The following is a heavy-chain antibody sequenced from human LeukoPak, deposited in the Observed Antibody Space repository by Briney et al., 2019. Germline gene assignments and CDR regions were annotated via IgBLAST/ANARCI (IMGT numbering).Heavy chain of an antibody. Sequence: PGGSLRLSCAASGFPVSNNHLTWVRQAPGRGLDWVSLIYSSSSTYYANSVKGRFTISRDNSKNTLYLQMNSLRAEDTAVYYCARTYCSGGFCYFDNWGQGTLVTVSS. D-gene: IGHD2-15*01. CDR3: ARTYCSGGFCYFDN. J-gene: IGHJ4*02. V-gene: IGHV3-53*01. CDR1: GFPVSNNH. CDR2: IYSSSST.